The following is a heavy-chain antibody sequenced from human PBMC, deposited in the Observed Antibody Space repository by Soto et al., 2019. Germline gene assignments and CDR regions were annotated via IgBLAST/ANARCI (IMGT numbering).Heavy chain of an antibody. CDR1: GFTFSSYA. CDR2: ISGSGGST. V-gene: IGHV3-23*01. D-gene: IGHD5-12*01. Sequence: GESLKISCAASGFTFSSYAMSWVRQAPGKGLEWVSAISGSGGSTYYADSVKGRFTISRDNSKNTLYLQMNSLRAEDTAVYYCAKDTTFLVATIRPSTVTPPAFDIWGQGTMVTVSS. J-gene: IGHJ3*02. CDR3: AKDTTFLVATIRPSTVTPPAFDI.